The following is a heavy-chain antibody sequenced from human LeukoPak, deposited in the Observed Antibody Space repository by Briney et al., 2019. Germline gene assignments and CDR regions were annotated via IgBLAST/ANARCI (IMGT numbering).Heavy chain of an antibody. V-gene: IGHV4-59*08. CDR3: ARLANYDFWRGPYPHDAFDI. J-gene: IGHJ3*02. CDR2: IYYSGST. Sequence: PSETLSLTCTVSGGSISSYYWSWIRQPPGNGLEWTGYIYYSGSTNYNPSLKSRVTISVGTSKNQFSLKLSSVTAADTAVYYCARLANYDFWRGPYPHDAFDIWGQGTMVAVSS. CDR1: GGSISSYY. D-gene: IGHD3-3*01.